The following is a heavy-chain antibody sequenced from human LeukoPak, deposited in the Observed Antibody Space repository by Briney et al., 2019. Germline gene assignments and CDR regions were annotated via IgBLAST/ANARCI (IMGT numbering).Heavy chain of an antibody. CDR3: ARGPAATQVNYYYYYMDV. CDR2: IIPIFGTA. Sequence: ASVKVSCKASGGTFSSYAISWVRQAPGQGLEWMGGIIPIFGTANYAQKFQGRVTITADESTSTAYMELSSLRSEDTTVYYCARGPAATQVNYYYYYMDVWGKGTTVTVSS. J-gene: IGHJ6*03. V-gene: IGHV1-69*13. D-gene: IGHD2-2*01. CDR1: GGTFSSYA.